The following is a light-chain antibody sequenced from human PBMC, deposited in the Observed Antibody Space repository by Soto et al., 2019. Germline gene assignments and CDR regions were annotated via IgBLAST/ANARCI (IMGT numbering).Light chain of an antibody. CDR2: EDN. Sequence: NFMLTQPHPVSESPGKTVIISCTRSSGSIASNYVQWYQQRPGSSPTTVIYEDNQRPSGVPDRFSGSIDSSSNSASLTISGLETEDEAGYYCQSYDATNQVFGGGTKLTVL. CDR3: QSYDATNQV. CDR1: SGSIASNY. V-gene: IGLV6-57*01. J-gene: IGLJ3*02.